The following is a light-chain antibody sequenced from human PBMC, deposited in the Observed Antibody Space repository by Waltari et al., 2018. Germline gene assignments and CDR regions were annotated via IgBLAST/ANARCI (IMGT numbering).Light chain of an antibody. CDR3: RHYVNLPAT. V-gene: IGKV3-20*01. J-gene: IGKJ1*01. CDR1: QGISHY. Sequence: EVVLTQSPGTLSLSPGEGATLSCRASQGISHYLAWYQQKPGQAPRLLIYHASSRATGIPDRFSGSGSVTDFSLTISRLEPEDFAVYYCRHYVNLPATFGQGTKVEIK. CDR2: HAS.